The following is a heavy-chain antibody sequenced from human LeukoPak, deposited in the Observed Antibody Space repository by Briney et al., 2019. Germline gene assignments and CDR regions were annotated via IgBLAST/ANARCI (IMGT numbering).Heavy chain of an antibody. J-gene: IGHJ4*02. Sequence: GESLKISCQGSGYSFTSYWIGWVRQLPGKGLEWMGIIYPADSDIRYSPSIQGQVTISADRSTSTAYLQWSSLKASDSAMYYCARYNRDGYNAMGAHDFWGQGTLVTVSS. CDR3: ARYNRDGYNAMGAHDF. CDR2: IYPADSDI. D-gene: IGHD5-24*01. CDR1: GYSFTSYW. V-gene: IGHV5-51*01.